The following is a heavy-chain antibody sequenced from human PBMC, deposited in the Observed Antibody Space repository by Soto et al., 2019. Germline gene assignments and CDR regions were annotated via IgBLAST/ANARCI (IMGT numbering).Heavy chain of an antibody. V-gene: IGHV3-48*02. CDR2: ILSSSGGI. Sequence: EVQLVESGGGLVQPGGSLRLSCAASGFTFGSYSMNWVRQAPGKGLEWVAFILSSSGGIYYADSVKGGFTISRENAKNSLYLRMNRLRDEDTAVYYCARDLRAPLVGTAMPSCMDVWAKGTTVTVSS. CDR3: ARDLRAPLVGTAMPSCMDV. J-gene: IGHJ6*01. CDR1: GFTFGSYS. D-gene: IGHD2-21*02.